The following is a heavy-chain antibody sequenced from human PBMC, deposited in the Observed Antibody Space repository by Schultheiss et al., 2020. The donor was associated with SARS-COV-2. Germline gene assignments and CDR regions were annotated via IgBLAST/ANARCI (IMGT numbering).Heavy chain of an antibody. J-gene: IGHJ3*02. V-gene: IGHV3-53*01. Sequence: GGSLRLSCTVSGFDVGSNYMSWVRQAPGKGLEWFSVLFIDGRRYYADSVSGRLTISRDESKNMLYLQMNSLRAYDTAVYYCVRDEGRSYGSFDIWGQGTMVTVSS. CDR3: VRDEGRSYGSFDI. CDR2: LFIDGRR. D-gene: IGHD3-16*01. CDR1: GFDVGSNY.